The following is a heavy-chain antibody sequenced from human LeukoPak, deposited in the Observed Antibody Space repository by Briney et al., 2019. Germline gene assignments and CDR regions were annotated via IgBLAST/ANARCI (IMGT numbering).Heavy chain of an antibody. CDR1: GFTFTSYW. J-gene: IGHJ3*02. CDR2: IKQDGSDK. CDR3: ARDLGGGFGPDTFDI. D-gene: IGHD3-16*01. V-gene: IGHV3-7*01. Sequence: PGGSLRLSCAASGFTFTSYWMSWVRQAPGRGLEWVANIKQDGSDKNYVDSVKGRFTISRDNAKNSLYLQMNSLRAEDTAVYYCARDLGGGFGPDTFDIWGQGTMVTVSS.